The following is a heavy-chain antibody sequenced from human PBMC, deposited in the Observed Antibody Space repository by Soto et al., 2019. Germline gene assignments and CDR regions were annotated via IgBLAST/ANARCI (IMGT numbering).Heavy chain of an antibody. Sequence: QVQLVQSGAEVRKPGASVKVSCKTSGYTLTDYYIHWVRQAPGQGLEWMGIINPSGGGTTYAQKFQGRVTLTRETSTRTVYMELSSLRSEDTAMYDCARPGADGEWYYFDYWGQGTLVTVSS. D-gene: IGHD3-3*01. J-gene: IGHJ4*02. CDR3: ARPGADGEWYYFDY. V-gene: IGHV1-46*01. CDR2: INPSGGGT. CDR1: GYTLTDYY.